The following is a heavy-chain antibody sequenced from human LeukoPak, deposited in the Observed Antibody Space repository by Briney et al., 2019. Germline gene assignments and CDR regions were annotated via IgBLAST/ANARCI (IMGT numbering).Heavy chain of an antibody. Sequence: GGSLRLSCAASGFTFSNAWMSWVRQAPGKGLEWVGRIKSKTDGCTTDYAAPVKGRFTISRDDSKNTLYLQMNSLKTEDTAVYYCNRQSSSWYGDAFDIWGQGTMVTVSS. CDR2: IKSKTDGCTT. J-gene: IGHJ3*02. CDR3: NRQSSSWYGDAFDI. D-gene: IGHD6-13*01. CDR1: GFTFSNAW. V-gene: IGHV3-15*01.